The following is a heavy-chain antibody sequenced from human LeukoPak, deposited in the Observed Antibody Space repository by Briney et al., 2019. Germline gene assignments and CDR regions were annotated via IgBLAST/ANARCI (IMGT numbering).Heavy chain of an antibody. Sequence: QPGGSLRLSCAASGFTFSSYAMSWVRQAPGKGLEWVSAISGSGGSTYYADSVKGRFTISRDNSKNTLYLQMNSLRAEDTAVYYCVQLLDDNPIRWYFGLWGRGTLVTVSS. D-gene: IGHD1-14*01. CDR1: GFTFSSYA. CDR3: VQLLDDNPIRWYFGL. CDR2: ISGSGGST. J-gene: IGHJ2*01. V-gene: IGHV3-23*01.